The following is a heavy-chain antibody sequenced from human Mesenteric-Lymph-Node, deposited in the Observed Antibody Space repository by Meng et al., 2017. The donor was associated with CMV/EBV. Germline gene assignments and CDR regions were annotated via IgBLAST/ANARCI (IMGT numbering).Heavy chain of an antibody. CDR2: IYSGGST. V-gene: IGHV3-53*01. CDR1: GFTVSSNY. CDR3: ARDSSGYYDY. J-gene: IGHJ4*02. D-gene: IGHD3-22*01. Sequence: RLSCASSGFTVSSNYMSWVRQAPGKGLEWVSVIYSGGSTYYADSVKGRFTISRDNSKNTLYLQMNSLRAEDTAVYYCARDSSGYYDYWGQGTLVTVSS.